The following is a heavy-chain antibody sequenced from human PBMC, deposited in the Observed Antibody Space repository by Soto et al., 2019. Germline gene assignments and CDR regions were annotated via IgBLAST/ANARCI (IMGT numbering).Heavy chain of an antibody. D-gene: IGHD6-6*01. CDR1: GFTFSNAW. V-gene: IGHV3-15*01. J-gene: IGHJ6*02. Sequence: PGGSLRLSCAASGFTFSNAWMSWVRQAPGKGLEWVGRIKSKTDGGTTDYAAPVKGRFTISRDDSKNTLYLQMNSLKTEDTAVYYCTTDPSIAARHQYYYYYGMDVWGQGTTVTVSS. CDR3: TTDPSIAARHQYYYYYGMDV. CDR2: IKSKTDGGTT.